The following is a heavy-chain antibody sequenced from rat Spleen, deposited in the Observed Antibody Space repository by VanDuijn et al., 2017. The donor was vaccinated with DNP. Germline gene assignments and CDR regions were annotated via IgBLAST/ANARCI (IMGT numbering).Heavy chain of an antibody. V-gene: IGHV3-1*01. CDR3: ARWTRYFDY. CDR2: ISYSGST. Sequence: EGQLQESGPGLVKPSQSLSLTCSVSGYSITSNYWGWIRKFPGNKMEYIGHISYSGSTNYNPLLKSRISISRDTSKNQFFLQLSSLTTEDTATYYCARWTRYFDYWGQGVMVTVSS. J-gene: IGHJ2*01. CDR1: GYSITSNY. D-gene: IGHD1-4*01.